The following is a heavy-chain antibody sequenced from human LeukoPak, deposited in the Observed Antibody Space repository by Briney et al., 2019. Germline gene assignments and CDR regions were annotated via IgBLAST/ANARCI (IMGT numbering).Heavy chain of an antibody. CDR3: ARQYYDNTGYHYFDY. J-gene: IGHJ4*02. D-gene: IGHD3-16*01. V-gene: IGHV4-39*01. Sequence: SETLSLTCSVSGDAITGSSYYWGWIRQPPGKGLEWIGSMYYSGSTYSNPSLKSRVTMSADTSKNQFSLKLSSVSAADTAVYYCARQYYDNTGYHYFDYWGQGTLVTVSS. CDR2: MYYSGST. CDR1: GDAITGSSYY.